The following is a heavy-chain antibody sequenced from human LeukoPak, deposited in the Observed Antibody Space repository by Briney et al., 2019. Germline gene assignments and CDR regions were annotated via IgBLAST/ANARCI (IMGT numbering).Heavy chain of an antibody. J-gene: IGHJ4*02. Sequence: GGSLRLSCAASGFTFDDYGMSWVRQAPGKGLEWVSGINWNGGSTGYADSVKGRFTISRDNAKNSLYLQMNSLRAEDTAVYYCARDYSGSYLGLFDYWGQGTLVTVSS. CDR1: GFTFDDYG. CDR3: ARDYSGSYLGLFDY. D-gene: IGHD1-26*01. V-gene: IGHV3-20*04. CDR2: INWNGGST.